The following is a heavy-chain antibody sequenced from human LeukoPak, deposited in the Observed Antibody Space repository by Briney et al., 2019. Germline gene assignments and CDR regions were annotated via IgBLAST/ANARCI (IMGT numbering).Heavy chain of an antibody. CDR3: AKRTVTTPDWFDP. J-gene: IGHJ5*02. Sequence: ASVKVSCKASGYTFTGYYMHWVRQAPGQGLEWMGWINPNSGGTNYAQKFQGRVTMTRDTSISTAYMELSRLRSDDTAVYYCAKRTVTTPDWFDPWGQGTLVTVSS. CDR1: GYTFTGYY. D-gene: IGHD4-17*01. V-gene: IGHV1-2*02. CDR2: INPNSGGT.